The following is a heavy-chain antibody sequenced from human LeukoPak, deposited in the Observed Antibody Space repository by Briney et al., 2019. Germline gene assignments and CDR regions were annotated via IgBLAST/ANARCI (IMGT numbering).Heavy chain of an antibody. D-gene: IGHD3-10*01. V-gene: IGHV3-21*01. CDR1: GFTFSSYS. CDR3: ASVDYYGSGNYYNDVDY. J-gene: IGHJ4*02. CDR2: ISSSSSYI. Sequence: GGSLRLSCAASGFTFSSYSMNWVRQAPGKGLEWVSSISSSSSYIYYADSVKGRFTISRDNAKNSLYLQMNSLRAEDTTLYYCASVDYYGSGNYYNDVDYWGQGTLVTVSS.